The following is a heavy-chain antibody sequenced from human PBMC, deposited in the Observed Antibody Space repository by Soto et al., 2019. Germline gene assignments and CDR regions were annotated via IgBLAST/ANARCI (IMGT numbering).Heavy chain of an antibody. CDR3: ARAPNDIVVVPAAWYGMDV. CDR2: ISSSSSYI. CDR1: GFTFSSYS. Sequence: GGSLRLSCAASGFTFSSYSMNWVRQAPGKGLEWVSSISSSSSYIYYADSVKGRFTISRDNSKNTLYLQMNSLRAEDTAVYYCARAPNDIVVVPAAWYGMDVWGQGTTVTVSS. V-gene: IGHV3-21*01. J-gene: IGHJ6*02. D-gene: IGHD2-2*01.